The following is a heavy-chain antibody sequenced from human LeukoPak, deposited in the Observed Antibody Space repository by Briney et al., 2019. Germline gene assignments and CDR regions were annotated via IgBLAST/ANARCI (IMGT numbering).Heavy chain of an antibody. CDR1: GGSFSEYS. CDR3: ARGSATGLAY. CDR2: IDRSGST. Sequence: TSATLSLTCALYGGSFSEYSWTWVRKPPGKGLRWIGEIDRSGSTNYNPALKSRLTISVDTSKNEFSLKLSSVTAADTAVYYSARGSATGLAYWGQGTLVTVSS. V-gene: IGHV4-34*01. J-gene: IGHJ4*02. D-gene: IGHD1-1*01.